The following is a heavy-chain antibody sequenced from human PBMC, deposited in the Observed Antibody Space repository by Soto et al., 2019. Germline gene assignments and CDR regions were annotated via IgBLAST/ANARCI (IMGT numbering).Heavy chain of an antibody. D-gene: IGHD3-16*01. CDR2: TSYDGSNA. J-gene: IGHJ4*02. Sequence: QVQLVESGRGVVQPGTSLRLSCVGSGFTFRSFVIHWVRQAPGKGLEWVALTSYDGSNAYYGDSVKGRFTISRDNSKNTVDLQMDSLRVEDTALYYCARWGTTGGLDFWGQGTLVSVSS. V-gene: IGHV3-30*03. CDR3: ARWGTTGGLDF. CDR1: GFTFRSFV.